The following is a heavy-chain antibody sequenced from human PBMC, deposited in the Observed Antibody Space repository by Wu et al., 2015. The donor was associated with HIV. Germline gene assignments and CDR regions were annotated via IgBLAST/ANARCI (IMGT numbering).Heavy chain of an antibody. Sequence: QVQLVQSGAEVKKPGASVKVSCKASGYTFTSYGISWVRQAPGQGLEWMGWMNPRSGNTGYAQKFQGRVTMTRDTSISTANMELSSLRSEDTAVYYCARPRFSGNYHLDYWGQGTLVTVSS. V-gene: IGHV1-8*02. CDR2: MNPRSGNT. J-gene: IGHJ4*02. D-gene: IGHD1-26*01. CDR1: GYTFTSYG. CDR3: ARPRFSGNYHLDY.